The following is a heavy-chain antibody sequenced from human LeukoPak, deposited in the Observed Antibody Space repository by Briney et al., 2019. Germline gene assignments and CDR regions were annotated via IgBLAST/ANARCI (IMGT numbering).Heavy chain of an antibody. CDR2: ISGSGGST. Sequence: GGSLRLSCAASGFTFSSYAMSWVRQAPGKGLEWVSAISGSGGSTYYADSVKGRFTISRDNSKNTLYLQMNSLRAEDTAVYYCATAGYSSSFFTGYFDYWGQGTLVTVSS. CDR3: ATAGYSSSFFTGYFDY. J-gene: IGHJ4*02. CDR1: GFTFSSYA. V-gene: IGHV3-23*01. D-gene: IGHD6-13*01.